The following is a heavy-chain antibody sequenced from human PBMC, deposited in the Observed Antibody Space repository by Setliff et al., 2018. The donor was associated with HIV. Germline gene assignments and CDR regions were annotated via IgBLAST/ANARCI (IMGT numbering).Heavy chain of an antibody. D-gene: IGHD3-3*01. CDR2: IDSDGSDT. CDR3: ARGPQYNFWGGYLGL. CDR1: GLTFSNYW. Sequence: GGSLRLSCAASGLTFSNYWMHWVRQAPGKGLEWVSRIDSDGSDTNYADSVRGRFTISRNNAKNTVYLQLTSLRAEDTAVYYCARGPQYNFWGGYLGLWGQGTLVTVSS. J-gene: IGHJ4*02. V-gene: IGHV3-74*01.